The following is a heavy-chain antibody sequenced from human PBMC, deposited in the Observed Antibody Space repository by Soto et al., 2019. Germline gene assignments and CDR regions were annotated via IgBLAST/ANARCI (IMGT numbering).Heavy chain of an antibody. J-gene: IGHJ4*02. CDR2: FDPEDCET. CDR1: GYTLTELS. Sequence: QVQLVQSGAEVKKPGASVKVSCKVSGYTLTELSMHWVRQAPGKGLEWMGGFDPEDCETIYAQQLQGRVTMTEDTSTDTAYMELSSLRSEDTAVYYCATVWSGYIGFDYWGQGTLVTVSS. CDR3: ATVWSGYIGFDY. V-gene: IGHV1-24*01. D-gene: IGHD3-3*01.